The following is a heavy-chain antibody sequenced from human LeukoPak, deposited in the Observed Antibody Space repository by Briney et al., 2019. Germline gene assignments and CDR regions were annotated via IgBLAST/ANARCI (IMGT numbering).Heavy chain of an antibody. V-gene: IGHV3-33*06. CDR3: AKDSGITVIQRPFDY. D-gene: IGHD1-20*01. CDR2: TWFDGSSE. CDR1: GFTFSNFA. Sequence: GGSLRLSCATSGFTFSNFAMHCVRQTPGKGLEWVALTWFDGSSEYYADSVKGRFTISRDNSKNTLHLQMSSLRAEDTAVYFCAKDSGITVIQRPFDYWGQGTLVTVSS. J-gene: IGHJ4*02.